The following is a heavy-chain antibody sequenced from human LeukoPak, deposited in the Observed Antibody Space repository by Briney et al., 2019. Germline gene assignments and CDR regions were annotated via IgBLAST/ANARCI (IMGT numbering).Heavy chain of an antibody. Sequence: GRSLRLSCAASGFTFSSYGMHWVRQAPGKGLEWVAVISYDGSNKYYADSVKGRFTISRDNSKNTLYLQMNSLRAEDTAVYYCAKDNYGDYGGYYYYMDVWGKGTTVTVSS. CDR1: GFTFSSYG. V-gene: IGHV3-30*18. J-gene: IGHJ6*03. CDR2: ISYDGSNK. D-gene: IGHD4-17*01. CDR3: AKDNYGDYGGYYYYMDV.